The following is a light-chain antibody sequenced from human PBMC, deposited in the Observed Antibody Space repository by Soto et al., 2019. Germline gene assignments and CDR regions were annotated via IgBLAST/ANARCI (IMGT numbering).Light chain of an antibody. CDR2: DVS. CDR1: SSDVGGYNY. V-gene: IGLV2-14*03. CDR3: SSYTSSSTL. Sequence: QSALTQPASVSGSPGQSITISCTGTSSDVGGYNYVSWYQQHPGKAPKLMIYDVSNRPSGVSYRFSGSKSGNTASLTISSLQAEDEADYYCSSYTSSSTLFGGGTKLTVL. J-gene: IGLJ2*01.